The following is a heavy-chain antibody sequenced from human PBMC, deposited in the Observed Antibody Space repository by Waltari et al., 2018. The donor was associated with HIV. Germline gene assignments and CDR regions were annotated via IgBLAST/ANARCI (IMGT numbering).Heavy chain of an antibody. Sequence: QLQLQESGPGLVKPSETLSLTCTVSGGSISSSSYYWGWIRQPPGKGLEWIGSIYYSGSTYYNPSLKSRVTISVDTSKNQFSLKVSSVTAADTAVFYCARHLAAVAGPRGRFEYWGQGTLVTVSS. V-gene: IGHV4-39*01. CDR1: GGSISSSSYY. CDR2: IYYSGST. CDR3: ARHLAAVAGPRGRFEY. J-gene: IGHJ4*02. D-gene: IGHD6-19*01.